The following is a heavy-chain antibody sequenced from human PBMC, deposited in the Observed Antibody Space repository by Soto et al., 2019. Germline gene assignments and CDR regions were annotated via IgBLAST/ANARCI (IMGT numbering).Heavy chain of an antibody. CDR3: ARGAAGVSRY. D-gene: IGHD6-25*01. CDR2: INYSGST. CDR1: GGSISSYH. V-gene: IGHV4-59*01. J-gene: IGHJ4*02. Sequence: QVQLQESGPGLVKSSETLSLTCTVSGGSISSYHWSWIRQPKGKGLEWIGYINYSGSTNNNPSLRSRVTLAVNTSKNQFSLQLKSVTAAETAVYYCARGAAGVSRYWGQGILVTVSS.